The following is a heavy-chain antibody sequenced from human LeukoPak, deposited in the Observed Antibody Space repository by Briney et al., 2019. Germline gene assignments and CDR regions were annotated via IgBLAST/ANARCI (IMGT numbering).Heavy chain of an antibody. Sequence: PGGSRRLSCAASGFTFSSYAMSWVRQAPGKGLEWVSAISGSGGSTYYADSVKGRFTISRDNSKNTLYLQMNSLRAEDTAVYYCAKGSPGYSYGYGDYWGQGTLVTVSS. V-gene: IGHV3-23*01. D-gene: IGHD5-18*01. J-gene: IGHJ4*02. CDR2: ISGSGGST. CDR3: AKGSPGYSYGYGDY. CDR1: GFTFSSYA.